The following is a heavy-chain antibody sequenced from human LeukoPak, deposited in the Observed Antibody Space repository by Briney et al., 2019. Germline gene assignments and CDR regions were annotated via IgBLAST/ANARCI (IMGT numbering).Heavy chain of an antibody. D-gene: IGHD6-6*01. Sequence: PGGSLRLSCAASGFTFSSYSMNWVRQAPGKGLEWVGEINHSGSTNYNPSLKSRVTISVDTSKNQFSLKLSSVTAADTAVYYCARGMRLAARPSAFDIWGQGTMVTVSS. CDR1: GFTFSSYS. V-gene: IGHV4-34*01. CDR2: INHSGST. J-gene: IGHJ3*02. CDR3: ARGMRLAARPSAFDI.